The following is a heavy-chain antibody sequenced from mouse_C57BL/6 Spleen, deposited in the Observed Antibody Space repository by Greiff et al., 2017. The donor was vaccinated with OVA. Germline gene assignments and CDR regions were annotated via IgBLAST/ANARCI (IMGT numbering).Heavy chain of an antibody. CDR2: IDPETGGT. Sequence: VQLQQSGAELVRPGASVTLSCKASGYTFTDYEMHWVKQTPVHGLEWIGAIDPETGGTAYNQKFKGKAILTADKSSSTAYMELRSLTSEDSAVYYCTRTGNYDSERFAYWGQGTLVTVSA. J-gene: IGHJ3*01. CDR1: GYTFTDYE. CDR3: TRTGNYDSERFAY. V-gene: IGHV1-15*01. D-gene: IGHD2-4*01.